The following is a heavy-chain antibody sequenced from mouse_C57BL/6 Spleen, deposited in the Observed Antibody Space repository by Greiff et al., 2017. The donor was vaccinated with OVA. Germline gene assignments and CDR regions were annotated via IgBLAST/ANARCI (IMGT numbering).Heavy chain of an antibody. J-gene: IGHJ4*01. CDR1: GYAFSSYW. CDR3: ARSTTVAAMHY. CDR2: IYPGDGDT. D-gene: IGHD1-1*01. V-gene: IGHV1-80*01. Sequence: VKLQESGAELVKPGASVKISCKASGYAFSSYWMNWVKQRPGKGLEWIGQIYPGDGDTNYNGKFKGKATLTADKSSSTAYMQLSSLTSEDSAVYFCARSTTVAAMHYWGQGTSVTVSS.